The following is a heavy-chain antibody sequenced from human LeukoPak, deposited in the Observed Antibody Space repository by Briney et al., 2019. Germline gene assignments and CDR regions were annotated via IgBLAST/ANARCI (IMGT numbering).Heavy chain of an antibody. J-gene: IGHJ4*02. V-gene: IGHV4-39*02. CDR1: GASVSGSPYY. CDR2: IYSSGIT. CDR3: ARDFAL. Sequence: SETLSLTCTVSGASVSGSPYYWGWIRQPPGKGLEWIGSIYSSGITYYNASLQSRVTISIETSKNQISLRLNSVTAADTAVYYCARDFALWGQGTLVTVSS.